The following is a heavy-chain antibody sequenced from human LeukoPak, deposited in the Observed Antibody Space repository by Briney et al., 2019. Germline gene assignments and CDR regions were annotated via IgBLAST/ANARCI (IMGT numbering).Heavy chain of an antibody. Sequence: SETLSLTCAVYDGSFSGYYWSWIRQPPGKGLEWIGEINHSGSTNYNPSLKSRVTISVDTSKNQFSLKLSSVTAADTAVYYCASRGYDIPDYYYYGMDVWGKGTTVTVSS. CDR1: DGSFSGYY. CDR3: ASRGYDIPDYYYYGMDV. D-gene: IGHD3-9*01. J-gene: IGHJ6*04. V-gene: IGHV4-34*01. CDR2: INHSGST.